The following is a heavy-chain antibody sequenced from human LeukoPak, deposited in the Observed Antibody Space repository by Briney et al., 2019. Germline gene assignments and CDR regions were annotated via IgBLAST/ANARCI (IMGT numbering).Heavy chain of an antibody. J-gene: IGHJ4*02. CDR3: ARDRGDYSFDY. Sequence: GGSLRLSCAASGFTFSSYSMNWVRQAPGKGLEWVSSISSSNTFIYYVDSVKGRFTISRDNAKNSLYLQMNSLRAEDTAVYYCARDRGDYSFDYWGQGTLVTVSS. V-gene: IGHV3-21*01. CDR1: GFTFSSYS. D-gene: IGHD4-17*01. CDR2: ISSSNTFI.